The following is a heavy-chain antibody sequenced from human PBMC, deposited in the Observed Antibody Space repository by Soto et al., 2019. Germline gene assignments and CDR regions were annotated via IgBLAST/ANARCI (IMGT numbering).Heavy chain of an antibody. V-gene: IGHV4-61*01. Sequence: SETLSLTCTVSGGSVSSGSYYWSWIRQPPGKGLEWIGYIYYSGSTNYNPSLKSRVTISVDTSKNQFSLKLSSVTAADTAVYYCASGLDFDYWGQGTQVTVSS. J-gene: IGHJ4*02. CDR3: ASGLDFDY. CDR1: GGSVSSGSYY. D-gene: IGHD3-16*01. CDR2: IYYSGST.